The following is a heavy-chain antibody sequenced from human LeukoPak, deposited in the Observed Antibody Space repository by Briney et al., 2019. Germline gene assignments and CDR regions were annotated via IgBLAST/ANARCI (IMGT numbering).Heavy chain of an antibody. Sequence: SVKVSCKASGCTFTSYDINWVRQAPGQGLEWMGGIIPIFGTANYAQKFQGRVTITADESTSTVYMELSSLRSEDTAVYYCARDEDSSGYYGYWGQGTLVTVSS. J-gene: IGHJ4*02. CDR3: ARDEDSSGYYGY. CDR1: GCTFTSYD. CDR2: IIPIFGTA. V-gene: IGHV1-69*13. D-gene: IGHD3-22*01.